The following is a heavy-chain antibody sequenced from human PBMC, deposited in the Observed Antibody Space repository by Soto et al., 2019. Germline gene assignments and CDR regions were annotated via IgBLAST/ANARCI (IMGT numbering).Heavy chain of an antibody. CDR3: ARERSAYSGYGSGTDV. D-gene: IGHD5-12*01. CDR2: MNPNSGNT. V-gene: IGHV1-8*01. CDR1: GYTFTSYD. Sequence: ASVKVSCKASGYTFTSYDINWVRQATGQGLEWMGWMNPNSGNTGYAQKFQGRVTMTRNTSISTAYMELSSLRSEDTAVYYCARERSAYSGYGSGTDVWGQGTTVTVSS. J-gene: IGHJ6*02.